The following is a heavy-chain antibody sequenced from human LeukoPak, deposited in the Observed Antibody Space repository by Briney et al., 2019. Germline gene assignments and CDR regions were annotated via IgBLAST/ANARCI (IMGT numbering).Heavy chain of an antibody. CDR2: IYTSGST. Sequence: SETLSLTCTVSGGSISSYHWSWIRQPAGKGLEWIGRIYTSGSTNYNPSLKSRVTMSVDTSKNQLSLKLSSVTAADTAVYYCARDHDALLTGYYSWFDPWGQGTLVTVSS. J-gene: IGHJ5*02. D-gene: IGHD3-9*01. V-gene: IGHV4-4*07. CDR3: ARDHDALLTGYYSWFDP. CDR1: GGSISSYH.